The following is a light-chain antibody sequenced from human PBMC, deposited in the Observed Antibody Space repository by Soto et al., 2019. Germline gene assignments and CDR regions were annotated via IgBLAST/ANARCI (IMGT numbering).Light chain of an antibody. J-gene: IGLJ1*01. Sequence: QSALTQPASVSGSPGQSITISCTGTSSDVGVYNYVSWYQQHPGKAPKLVIYEVSHRPSGVSNRFSGYKSGNTASLTISGLQGEDEADYYCKSYTTYSTYVFGGGTKLTVL. V-gene: IGLV2-14*01. CDR3: KSYTTYSTYV. CDR1: SSDVGVYNY. CDR2: EVS.